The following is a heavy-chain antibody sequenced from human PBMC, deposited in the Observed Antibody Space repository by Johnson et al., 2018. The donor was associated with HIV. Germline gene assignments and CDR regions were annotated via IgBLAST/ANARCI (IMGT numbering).Heavy chain of an antibody. CDR2: ISYDGSNK. CDR3: ARDPRGLGVGPGEAFDI. CDR1: GFTFSSYA. D-gene: IGHD2-15*01. Sequence: QVQLVESGGGVVQPGRSLRLSCAASGFTFSSYAMHWVRQAPGKGLEWVAVISYDGSNKYYADSVKGRFPISRDNSKNTLYLQMNSLRAEDTAVYYCARDPRGLGVGPGEAFDIWGQGTMVTVSS. V-gene: IGHV3-30-3*01. J-gene: IGHJ3*02.